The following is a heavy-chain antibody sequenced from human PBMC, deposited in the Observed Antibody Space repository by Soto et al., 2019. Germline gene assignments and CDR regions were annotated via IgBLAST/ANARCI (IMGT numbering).Heavy chain of an antibody. CDR3: AKRDTSDWFSLDY. CDR1: GFTFSNYA. Sequence: PGGSLGLSCSASGFTFSNYAMNWVRQAPGKGLEWVSAISDNGIYIYHADSVKGRFTTSRDNSKNTLFLQMNSLRAEDTAVYYCAKRDTSDWFSLDYWGQGALVTV. CDR2: ISDNGIYI. V-gene: IGHV3-23*01. D-gene: IGHD3-9*01. J-gene: IGHJ4*02.